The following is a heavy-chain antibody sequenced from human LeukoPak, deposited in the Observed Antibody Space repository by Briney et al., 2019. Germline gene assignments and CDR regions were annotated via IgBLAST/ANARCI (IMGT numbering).Heavy chain of an antibody. J-gene: IGHJ4*02. CDR2: IYPGDSDT. V-gene: IGHV5-51*01. Sequence: GESLKISCKGSGFVFTDFWIGWVRQMPGQGLEWMGIIYPGDSDTRYSPSFQGQVTISADKSIITAYLQWSSLKASDTAMYYCARSPVGYCSGGTCSTNFDYWGQGTLVTVSS. D-gene: IGHD2-15*01. CDR3: ARSPVGYCSGGTCSTNFDY. CDR1: GFVFTDFW.